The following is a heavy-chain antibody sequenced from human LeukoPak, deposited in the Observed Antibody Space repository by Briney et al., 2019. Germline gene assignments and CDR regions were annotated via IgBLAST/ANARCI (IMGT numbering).Heavy chain of an antibody. D-gene: IGHD3-10*01. J-gene: IGHJ3*02. Sequence: SETLSLTCTVSGGSISSGGYYWSWLRQHPGKGLEWIGYIYYSGSTYYNPSLKSRVTISVDTSKNQFSLKLSSVTAADTAVYYCARESAGSGSYVSGDIWGQGTMVTVSS. CDR2: IYYSGST. V-gene: IGHV4-31*03. CDR3: ARESAGSGSYVSGDI. CDR1: GGSISSGGYY.